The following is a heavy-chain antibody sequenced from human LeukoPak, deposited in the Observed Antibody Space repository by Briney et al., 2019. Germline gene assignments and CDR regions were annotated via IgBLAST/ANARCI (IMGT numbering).Heavy chain of an antibody. CDR2: IYHSGST. D-gene: IGHD3-22*01. V-gene: IGHV4-38-2*01. CDR1: GYSISSDYY. CDR3: ARRHYYDSSGYYTGLYYFDY. Sequence: SETLSLTCAVSGYSISSDYYWGWIRQPPGKGLEWVGSIYHSGSTFYNPSLKSRVTISVDTSKNQFSLKLSSVTAADTAVYYCARRHYYDSSGYYTGLYYFDYRGQGTLVTVSS. J-gene: IGHJ4*02.